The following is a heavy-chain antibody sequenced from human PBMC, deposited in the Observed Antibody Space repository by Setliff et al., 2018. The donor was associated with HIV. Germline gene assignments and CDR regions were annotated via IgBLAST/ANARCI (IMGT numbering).Heavy chain of an antibody. Sequence: ASVKVSCKSSGYDFDFYYVHWVRQAPGQGFEWMGVINPTDGSTTYAQRFGGRVTMTRETSTRTVDMELSSLGSEDTAVYYCASHAKTVDNGLLDHWGQGTLVTVSS. V-gene: IGHV1-46*02. CDR2: INPTDGST. J-gene: IGHJ4*02. D-gene: IGHD6-19*01. CDR3: ASHAKTVDNGLLDH. CDR1: GYDFDFYY.